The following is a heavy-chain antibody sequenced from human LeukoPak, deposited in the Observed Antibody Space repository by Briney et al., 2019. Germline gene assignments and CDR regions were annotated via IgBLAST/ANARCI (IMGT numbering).Heavy chain of an antibody. J-gene: IGHJ4*02. CDR3: AKEGPTGTTKFDY. D-gene: IGHD1-1*01. V-gene: IGHV3-23*01. CDR2: ISENGGTT. CDR1: GFTFSSYA. Sequence: PGGSLRLSCAASGFTFSSYAMSWLRQAPGKGLEWVSAISENGGTTYYADSVKRRSTISRDNSKNTLSLQLNSLRAEDTAVYYCAKEGPTGTTKFDYWGQGTLVTVPS.